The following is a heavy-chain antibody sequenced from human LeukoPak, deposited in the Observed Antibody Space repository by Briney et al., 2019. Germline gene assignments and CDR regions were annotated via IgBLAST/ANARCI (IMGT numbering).Heavy chain of an antibody. CDR1: GFTVSSNY. Sequence: GGSLRLSCAASGFTVSSNYTSWVRQAPGKGLEWFSVIYSGGSTYYADSVKGRFTISRDNSKNTLYLQMNSLRAEDTAVYYCARSPPEDIAYDYWGQGTLVTVSS. V-gene: IGHV3-53*01. J-gene: IGHJ4*02. CDR3: ARSPPEDIAYDY. D-gene: IGHD5-12*01. CDR2: IYSGGST.